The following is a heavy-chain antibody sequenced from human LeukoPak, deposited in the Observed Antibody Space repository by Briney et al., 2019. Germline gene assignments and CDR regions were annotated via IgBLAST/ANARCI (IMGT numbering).Heavy chain of an antibody. CDR1: GGSISRSSYF. CDR2: IYYSGST. J-gene: IGHJ4*02. D-gene: IGHD5-18*01. CDR3: ARAQLRGYSYGYPVAY. Sequence: PSETLSLTCTVSGGSISRSSYFWGWIRQPPGKGLEWIGSIYYSGSTFYNPSLKSRVTISVDTSKNQFSLKLTSVTAADTAVYYCARAQLRGYSYGYPVAYWGQGTLVTVSS. V-gene: IGHV4-39*01.